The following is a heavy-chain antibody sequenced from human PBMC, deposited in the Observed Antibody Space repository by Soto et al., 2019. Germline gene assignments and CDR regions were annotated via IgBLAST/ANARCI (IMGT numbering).Heavy chain of an antibody. CDR1: GYTFTSYA. CDR3: ARGGGYCTNGVCYVYFDY. V-gene: IGHV1-3*01. CDR2: INAGNGNT. D-gene: IGHD2-8*01. Sequence: QVQLVQSGAEVKKPGASVKVSCKASGYTFTSYAMHWVRQAPGQRLEWMGWINAGNGNTKYSQKFQGRVTITRDTSASTGYMGLSSLRSEDTAVYYCARGGGYCTNGVCYVYFDYWGQGTLVTVSS. J-gene: IGHJ4*02.